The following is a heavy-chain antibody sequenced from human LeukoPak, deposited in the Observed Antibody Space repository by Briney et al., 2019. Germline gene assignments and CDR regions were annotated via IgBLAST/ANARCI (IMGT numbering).Heavy chain of an antibody. Sequence: ASVKVSCKASGYTFTNYYMHWVRQAPGQGLEWMGVINPSGGSTSYAQKFQGRVTMTRDTSTSTVYMELSSLRSEDTAVYYCARDVEDTAMPPHNWFDPWGQGTLVTVSS. CDR2: INPSGGST. CDR3: ARDVEDTAMPPHNWFDP. CDR1: GYTFTNYY. J-gene: IGHJ5*02. D-gene: IGHD5-18*01. V-gene: IGHV1-46*01.